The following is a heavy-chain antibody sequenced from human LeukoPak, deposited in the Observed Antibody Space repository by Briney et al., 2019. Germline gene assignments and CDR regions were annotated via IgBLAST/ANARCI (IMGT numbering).Heavy chain of an antibody. CDR1: GFSFSTCA. V-gene: IGHV3-33*01. CDR2: IWTDGTNE. Sequence: GGSLRLSCVASGFSFSTCAIHWVRQAPGKGLEWVAIIWTDGTNEKYANSVKGRFTISRDNFENTVYLQMNSLRAEDTAVYYCVRASGTGGYILDYWGQGTLLTVSP. D-gene: IGHD1-1*01. CDR3: VRASGTGGYILDY. J-gene: IGHJ4*02.